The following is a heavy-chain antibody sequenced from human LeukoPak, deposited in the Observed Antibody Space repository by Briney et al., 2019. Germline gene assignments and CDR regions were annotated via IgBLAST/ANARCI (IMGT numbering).Heavy chain of an antibody. Sequence: PSETLSLTCAVSGGSFSGYLWSWIRQPPGKGLEWIGEINHSGSTNYNPSLKSRVTISVDTSKNQFSLKLSSVTAADTAVYYCARGRSVLWFGELFGYWGQGTLVTVSS. CDR1: GGSFSGYL. D-gene: IGHD3-10*01. V-gene: IGHV4-34*01. CDR3: ARGRSVLWFGELFGY. J-gene: IGHJ4*02. CDR2: INHSGST.